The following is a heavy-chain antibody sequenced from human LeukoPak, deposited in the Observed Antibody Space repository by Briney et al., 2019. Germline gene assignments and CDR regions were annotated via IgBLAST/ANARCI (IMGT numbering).Heavy chain of an antibody. Sequence: PSETLSLTCAVSGGSISSSNWWRWVRQASGKGLEWVGRIRSKANSYATAYAASVKGRFTISRDDSKNTAYLQMNSLKTEDTAVYYCTSDGYWGQGTLVTVSS. V-gene: IGHV3-73*01. CDR2: IRSKANSYAT. CDR3: TSDGY. CDR1: GGSISSSNW. J-gene: IGHJ4*02.